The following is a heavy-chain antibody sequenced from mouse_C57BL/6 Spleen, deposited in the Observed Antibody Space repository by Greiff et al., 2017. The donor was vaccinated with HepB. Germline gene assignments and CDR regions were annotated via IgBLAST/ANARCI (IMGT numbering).Heavy chain of an antibody. CDR2: ILPGSGST. V-gene: IGHV1-9*01. CDR3: ARGALYYGSSYGYFDV. Sequence: QVQLQQSGAELMKPGASVKLSCKATGYTFTGYWIEWVKQRPGHGLEWIGEILPGSGSTNYNEKFKGKATFTADTSSNTAYMQLSSLTTEDSAIYYCARGALYYGSSYGYFDVWGTGTTVTVSS. D-gene: IGHD1-1*01. J-gene: IGHJ1*03. CDR1: GYTFTGYW.